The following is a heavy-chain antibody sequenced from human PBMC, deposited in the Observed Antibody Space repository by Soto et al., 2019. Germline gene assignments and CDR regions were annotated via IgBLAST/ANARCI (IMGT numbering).Heavy chain of an antibody. Sequence: QVHLQESGPGLVKPSETLSLTCTVSGGSISTFYWSWIRQPPGKGLEWIGYIYYSGTTNYNPSLKSRVTISVDTSKNQFSLRLSSVPAADTAVYYCARGVAARPGLNHYYYYGMDVWGQGTTVTVSS. CDR1: GGSISTFY. CDR3: ARGVAARPGLNHYYYYGMDV. D-gene: IGHD6-6*01. CDR2: IYYSGTT. V-gene: IGHV4-59*01. J-gene: IGHJ6*02.